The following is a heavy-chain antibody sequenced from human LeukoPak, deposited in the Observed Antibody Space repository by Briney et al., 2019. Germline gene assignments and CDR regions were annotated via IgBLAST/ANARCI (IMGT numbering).Heavy chain of an antibody. CDR2: IRSKAYGGTT. D-gene: IGHD3-22*01. Sequence: GGSLRLSCTASGFTFGDYAMSWFSQAPGKGLEWVGFIRSKAYGGTTEYAASVKGRFTISRDDSKSIAYLQMNSLKTEDTAVYYCTRALEAYYDSSGYLYWGQGTLVTVSS. CDR1: GFTFGDYA. CDR3: TRALEAYYDSSGYLY. J-gene: IGHJ4*02. V-gene: IGHV3-49*03.